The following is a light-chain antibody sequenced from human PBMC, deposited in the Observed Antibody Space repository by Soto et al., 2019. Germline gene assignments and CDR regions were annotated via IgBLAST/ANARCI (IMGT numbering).Light chain of an antibody. Sequence: QSALTQPASVSGSPGQSITISCTGTSSDVGGYNYVSWYLQHPGKAPKLMIYDVSNRPSGVSNRFSGSKSGNTASLTISGLQAEDEADYYCSSYTSGSTPVVFGGGTKLTVL. J-gene: IGLJ2*01. V-gene: IGLV2-14*01. CDR2: DVS. CDR3: SSYTSGSTPVV. CDR1: SSDVGGYNY.